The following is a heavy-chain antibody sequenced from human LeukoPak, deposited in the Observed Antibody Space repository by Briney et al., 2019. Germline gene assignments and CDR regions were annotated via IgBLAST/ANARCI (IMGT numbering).Heavy chain of an antibody. D-gene: IGHD6-13*01. CDR3: ARVISSWYPPYYYYYMDV. CDR2: ISYSGST. V-gene: IGHV4-59*12. Sequence: SETLSLTCTVSGGSISSYYWSWIRQPPGKGLEWIGYISYSGSTNYNPSLKSRVTISVDTSKNQFSLKLSSVTAADTAVYYCARVISSWYPPYYYYYMDVWGKGTTVTVSS. J-gene: IGHJ6*03. CDR1: GGSISSYY.